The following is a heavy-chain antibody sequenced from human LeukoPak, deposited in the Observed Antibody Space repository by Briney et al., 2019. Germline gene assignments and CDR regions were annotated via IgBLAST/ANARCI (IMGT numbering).Heavy chain of an antibody. CDR2: IRYDGSNK. D-gene: IGHD3-22*01. CDR3: AKDVGYYDSSGGDY. CDR1: GFTFSSYG. Sequence: GGSLRLSCAASGFTFSSYGMHWVRQAPGKGLEWVAFIRYDGSNKYYADSVKGRFTISRDNSKNTLYLQMNSLRAEDTAVYYCAKDVGYYDSSGGDYWGQGTLVTVSS. J-gene: IGHJ4*02. V-gene: IGHV3-30*02.